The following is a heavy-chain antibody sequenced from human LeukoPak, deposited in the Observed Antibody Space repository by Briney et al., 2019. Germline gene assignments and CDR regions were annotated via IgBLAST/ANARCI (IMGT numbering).Heavy chain of an antibody. CDR2: ISGDGFGT. CDR1: GFTFSTYA. CDR3: ARRLAQTKGFDY. J-gene: IGHJ4*02. Sequence: PGGSLRPSCAASGFTFSTYAMSWVRQAPGKGLEWVSAISGDGFGTFYADSVKGRFTISRDNSKNTLYLQMNSLRAEDTAVYYCARRLAQTKGFDYWGQGTLVTVSS. V-gene: IGHV3-23*01. D-gene: IGHD2-21*01.